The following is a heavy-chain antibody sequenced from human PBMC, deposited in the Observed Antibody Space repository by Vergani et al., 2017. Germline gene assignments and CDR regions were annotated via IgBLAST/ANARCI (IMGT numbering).Heavy chain of an antibody. D-gene: IGHD3-16*01. CDR3: ARGDGGPNRNRKAFDR. CDR2: IDSTSTYM. CDR1: GFIFNSYT. Sequence: EVQLEESGGGLVKPGGSLRLSCAASGFIFNSYTINWVRQAPGKGLEWVASIDSTSTYMFYADSLKGRFTISRDNAKNSLYLQMNSLRAEDTAVYFCARGDGGPNRNRKAFDRWGQGTMVTVSS. J-gene: IGHJ3*02. V-gene: IGHV3-21*02.